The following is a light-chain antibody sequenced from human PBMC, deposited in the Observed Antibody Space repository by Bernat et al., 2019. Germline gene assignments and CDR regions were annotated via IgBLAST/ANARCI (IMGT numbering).Light chain of an antibody. CDR2: EVS. Sequence: QSALTQPPSASGSPGQSVTISCTGTSSDVGGYNYVSWYQQHPGKAPKLMIYEVSKRPSGVPDRFSGSKSDNTASLTVSGLQAEDDADYYCSSYAGSNNFVFGTGTKVTVL. CDR3: SSYAGSNNFV. J-gene: IGLJ1*01. CDR1: SSDVGGYNY. V-gene: IGLV2-8*01.